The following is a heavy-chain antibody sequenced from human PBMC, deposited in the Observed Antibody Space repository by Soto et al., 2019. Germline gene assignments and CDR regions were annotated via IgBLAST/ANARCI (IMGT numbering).Heavy chain of an antibody. D-gene: IGHD3-22*01. J-gene: IGHJ4*02. CDR3: ATARISDS. Sequence: EVQLVESGGGLVKPGGSFSLSCAASGLTFTNVWMNWVRQAPGKGLEWVGRIKSKTDGGTTDYAAPVKGRFTISRDDSKNTLYLQMNSLKTEDTSVYSCATARISDSWGQVTLVTVSS. V-gene: IGHV3-15*07. CDR1: GLTFTNVW. CDR2: IKSKTDGGTT.